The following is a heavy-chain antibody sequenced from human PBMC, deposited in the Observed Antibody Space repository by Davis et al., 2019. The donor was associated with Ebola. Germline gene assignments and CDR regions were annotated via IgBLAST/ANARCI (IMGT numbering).Heavy chain of an antibody. V-gene: IGHV1-2*02. CDR2: INPDSGVT. D-gene: IGHD2-2*02. CDR3: VRDVVVVPAAIRDYYYYYYMDV. Sequence: ASVKVSCKASGYTFTDYYLHWVRQAPGQGLEWMGWINPDSGVTNYVQTFQGRVTMTRDTSFSSAYMELSSLTSDDTAVYFCVRDVVVVPAAIRDYYYYYYMDVWGKGTTVTVSS. CDR1: GYTFTDYY. J-gene: IGHJ6*03.